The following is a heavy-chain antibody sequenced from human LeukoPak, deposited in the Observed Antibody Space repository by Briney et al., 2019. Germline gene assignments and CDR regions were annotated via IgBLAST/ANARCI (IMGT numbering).Heavy chain of an antibody. V-gene: IGHV3-23*01. J-gene: IGHJ3*02. D-gene: IGHD3-22*01. CDR2: ISGSGGST. CDR1: GFTFSSYA. Sequence: GGSLRLSCAASGFTFSSYAMSWVRQAPGKGLEWVSAISGSGGSTYYADPVKGRFTISRDNSKNTLYLQMNSLRAGDTAVYYCAKDAYYYDSSGYYPGAFDIWGQGTMVTVSS. CDR3: AKDAYYYDSSGYYPGAFDI.